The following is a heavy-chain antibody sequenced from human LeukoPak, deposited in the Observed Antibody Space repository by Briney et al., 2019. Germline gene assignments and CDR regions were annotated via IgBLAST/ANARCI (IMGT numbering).Heavy chain of an antibody. CDR2: ISAYNGNT. Sequence: ASVKVSCKASGYTFTSYGISWVRQAPGQGLEWMGWISAYNGNTNYAQKLQGRVTMTRDMSTSTVYMELSSLRSEDTAVYYCAREGIPDDQGSSSFDYWGQGTLVTVSS. CDR1: GYTFTSYG. J-gene: IGHJ4*02. CDR3: AREGIPDDQGSSSFDY. V-gene: IGHV1-18*01. D-gene: IGHD6-6*01.